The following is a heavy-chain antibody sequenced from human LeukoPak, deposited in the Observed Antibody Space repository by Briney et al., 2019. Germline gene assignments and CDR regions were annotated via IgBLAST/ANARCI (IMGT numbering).Heavy chain of an antibody. J-gene: IGHJ4*02. D-gene: IGHD3-10*01. CDR2: IDQDGSQK. V-gene: IGHV3-7*01. Sequence: GGSLRLTCAASGFTFSSYYMSWVRQAPGKGLEWVANIDQDGSQKYYVDSVNGRFTISRDNAKNSLYLQMNSLRGEDTAVYYCSRVKGTTMLNDFWGQGTLVTVSS. CDR3: SRVKGTTMLNDF. CDR1: GFTFSSYY.